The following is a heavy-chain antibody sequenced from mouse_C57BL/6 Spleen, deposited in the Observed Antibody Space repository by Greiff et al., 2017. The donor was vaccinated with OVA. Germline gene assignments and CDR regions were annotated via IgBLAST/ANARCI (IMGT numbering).Heavy chain of an antibody. CDR2: ISNGGGST. CDR3: ARHGGYGSSYYAMDY. CDR1: GFTFSDYY. J-gene: IGHJ4*01. Sequence: EVKLVESGGGLVQPGGSLKLSCAASGFTFSDYYMYWVRQTPEKRLEWVAYISNGGGSTYYPDTVKGRFTISRDNAKNTLYLQMSRLKSEDTAMYYCARHGGYGSSYYAMDYWGQGTSVTVSS. V-gene: IGHV5-12*01. D-gene: IGHD1-1*01.